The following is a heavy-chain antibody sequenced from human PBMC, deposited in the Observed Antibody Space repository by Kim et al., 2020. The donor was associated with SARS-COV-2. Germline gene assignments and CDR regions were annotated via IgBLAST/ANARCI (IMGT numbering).Heavy chain of an antibody. V-gene: IGHV3-7*01. J-gene: IGHJ4*02. CDR2: DGSEK. Sequence: DGSEKNYVDSGKGRFPISRDNAKNSLYLQMTSLRVEDTAVYYCARGGRADYWGQGTLVTVSS. CDR3: ARGGRADY. D-gene: IGHD3-16*01.